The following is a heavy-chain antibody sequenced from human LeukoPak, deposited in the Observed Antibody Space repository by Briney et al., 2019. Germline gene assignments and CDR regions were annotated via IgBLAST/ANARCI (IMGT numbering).Heavy chain of an antibody. D-gene: IGHD3-10*01. CDR2: MNPNSGNT. Sequence: ASVKVSCKASGYTFTSYDINWVRQATGQGLEWMGWMNPNSGNTGYAQKFQGRVTTTRNTSISTAYMELSSLRSEDTAVYYCARGVLWFGELLSPYYYYGMDVWGQGTTVTASS. V-gene: IGHV1-8*01. CDR3: ARGVLWFGELLSPYYYYGMDV. J-gene: IGHJ6*02. CDR1: GYTFTSYD.